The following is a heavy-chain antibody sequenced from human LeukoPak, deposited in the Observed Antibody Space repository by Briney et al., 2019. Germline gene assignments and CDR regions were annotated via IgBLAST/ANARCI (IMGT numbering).Heavy chain of an antibody. J-gene: IGHJ4*02. CDR3: AKDRPSSYYDFWSGYYEADY. V-gene: IGHV3-23*01. Sequence: PGGSLTLSCAVSGFTFTNYGMTWVRQAPGKGLEWVGSISASALSTYYADSVKGRFTISRDNSKNIVSLQMNSLRVEDTDIYDCAKDRPSSYYDFWSGYYEADYWGQGSLVTVSS. D-gene: IGHD3-3*01. CDR1: GFTFTNYG. CDR2: ISASALST.